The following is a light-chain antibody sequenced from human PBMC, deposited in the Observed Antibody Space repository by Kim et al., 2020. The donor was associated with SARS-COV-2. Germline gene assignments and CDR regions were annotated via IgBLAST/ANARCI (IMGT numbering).Light chain of an antibody. V-gene: IGLV3-19*01. Sequence: ALGQTVRITCRGDSLRSYYASWYQQKPGQAPVLVIYGKNNRPSGIPDRFSGSSSGNTASLTITGAQAEDEADYYCNSRDSSGNHVFGTGTKVTVL. J-gene: IGLJ1*01. CDR2: GKN. CDR3: NSRDSSGNHV. CDR1: SLRSYY.